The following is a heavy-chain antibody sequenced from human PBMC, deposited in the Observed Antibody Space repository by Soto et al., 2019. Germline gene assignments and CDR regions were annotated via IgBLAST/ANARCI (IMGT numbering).Heavy chain of an antibody. J-gene: IGHJ6*02. D-gene: IGHD2-2*01. Sequence: QVQLVQFGAEVKKPGSSVKVSCKASGGTFSSYAISWVRQAPGQGLEWMGGIIPIFATANYAQKFQGRVMITVDESTSTAYVELSRLRSEDTAVYYCARSVSFRYQLLKRGMDVWGQGTTVTVSS. CDR1: GGTFSSYA. CDR2: IIPIFATA. CDR3: ARSVSFRYQLLKRGMDV. V-gene: IGHV1-69*01.